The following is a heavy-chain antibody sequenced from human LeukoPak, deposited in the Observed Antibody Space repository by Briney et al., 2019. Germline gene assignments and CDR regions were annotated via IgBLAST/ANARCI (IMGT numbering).Heavy chain of an antibody. Sequence: GASVKVSCKASGYTFTSYDINWVRQATGQGLEWMGWMNPNSGNTGYARKFQGRVTMTRNTSISTAYMELSSLRSEDTAVYYCAREFSSSWLTYYYYYMDVWGKGTTVTVSS. J-gene: IGHJ6*03. CDR1: GYTFTSYD. D-gene: IGHD6-13*01. V-gene: IGHV1-8*01. CDR3: AREFSSSWLTYYYYYMDV. CDR2: MNPNSGNT.